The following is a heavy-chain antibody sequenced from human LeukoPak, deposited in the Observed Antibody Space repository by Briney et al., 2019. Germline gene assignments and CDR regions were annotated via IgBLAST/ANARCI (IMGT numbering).Heavy chain of an antibody. CDR1: GFTFSSYS. CDR2: ISSSSSYI. Sequence: GGSLRLSCAAYGFTFSSYSMNWVRQAPGKGLEWVSSISSSSSYIYYADSVKGRFTISRDNAKNSLYLQMNSLRAEDTAVYYCARDRNYDFWSGTTRDAFDIWGQGTMVTVSS. D-gene: IGHD3-3*01. V-gene: IGHV3-21*01. J-gene: IGHJ3*02. CDR3: ARDRNYDFWSGTTRDAFDI.